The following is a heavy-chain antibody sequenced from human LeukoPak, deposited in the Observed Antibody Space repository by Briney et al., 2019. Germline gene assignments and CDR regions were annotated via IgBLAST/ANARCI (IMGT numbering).Heavy chain of an antibody. CDR2: ISAYNGNT. Sequence: ASVKVSCKASGYTFTSYGVSWVRQAPGQGLEWMGWISAYNGNTNYAQKLQGRVTMTTDTSTSTAYMELRSLRSDDTAVHYCARESQVPRLRGNWFDPWGQGTLVTVSS. CDR3: ARESQVPRLRGNWFDP. CDR1: GYTFTSYG. V-gene: IGHV1-18*01. J-gene: IGHJ5*02. D-gene: IGHD5-12*01.